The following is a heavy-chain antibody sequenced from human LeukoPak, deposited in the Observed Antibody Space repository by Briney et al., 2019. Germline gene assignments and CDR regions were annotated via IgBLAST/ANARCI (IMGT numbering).Heavy chain of an antibody. V-gene: IGHV3-66*01. CDR3: ASRTTVTDADGFDI. CDR2: IYSGGST. D-gene: IGHD4-17*01. Sequence: GGSLRLSCAASEFTVNSNYMIWVRQAPGKGLEWVSLIYSGGSTYNADSVKDRFTISRDNSKNTDYLQMNSLRAEDTAVYYCASRTTVTDADGFDIWGQGTMVTVSS. J-gene: IGHJ3*02. CDR1: EFTVNSNY.